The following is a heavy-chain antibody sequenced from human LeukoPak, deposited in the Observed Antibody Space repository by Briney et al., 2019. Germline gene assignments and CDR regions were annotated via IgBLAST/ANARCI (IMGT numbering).Heavy chain of an antibody. CDR3: ARDLSRWHYYDSSGYNDY. D-gene: IGHD3-22*01. V-gene: IGHV1-18*01. CDR1: GYTFTSYG. CDR2: ISAYNGNT. Sequence: ASVKFSCKASGYTFTSYGISWVRQAPGQGLEWMGWISAYNGNTNYAQKLQGRVTMTTDTSTSTAYMELRSLRSDDTAVYYCARDLSRWHYYDSSGYNDYWGQGTLVTVSS. J-gene: IGHJ4*02.